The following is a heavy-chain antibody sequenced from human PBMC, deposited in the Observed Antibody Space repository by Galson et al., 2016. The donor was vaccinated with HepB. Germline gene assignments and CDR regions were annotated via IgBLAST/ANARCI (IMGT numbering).Heavy chain of an antibody. V-gene: IGHV1-46*01. J-gene: IGHJ4*02. CDR1: GYTFTSYY. CDR2: INPSGGAT. CDR3: ARLGGALTFDY. D-gene: IGHD1-26*01. Sequence: SVKVSCKASGYTFTSYYIHWVRQAPGQGLEWMGIINPSGGATRYAQKFQGRDIMTMDTSTSTVSMELSSLTSEDTAVFYCARLGGALTFDYWGQGTLVTVPS.